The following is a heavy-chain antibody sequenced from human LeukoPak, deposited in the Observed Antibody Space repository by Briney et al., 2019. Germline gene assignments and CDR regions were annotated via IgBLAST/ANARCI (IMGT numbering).Heavy chain of an antibody. V-gene: IGHV3-48*02. CDR2: TSSSSSTI. D-gene: IGHD3-16*02. CDR3: ARDHDYVWGSYPIPY. Sequence: GGSLRLSCAASGFTFSSYSMTWVRQAPGKGLEWVSYTSSSSSTIYYADSVKGRFTISRDNAKNSLYLQMNSLRDEDTAVYYCARDHDYVWGSYPIPYWGQGTLVTVSS. CDR1: GFTFSSYS. J-gene: IGHJ4*02.